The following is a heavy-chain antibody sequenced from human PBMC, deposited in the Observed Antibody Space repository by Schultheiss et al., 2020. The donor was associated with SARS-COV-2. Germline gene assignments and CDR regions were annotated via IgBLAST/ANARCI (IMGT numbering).Heavy chain of an antibody. CDR3: ARGRACSSTSCLIDY. Sequence: SETLSLTCTVSGGSISSGGYYWSWIRQHPGKGLEWIGSIYYSGSTNYNPSLKSRVTISVDTSKNQFSLKLSSVTAADTAVYYCARGRACSSTSCLIDYWGQGTLVTVSS. D-gene: IGHD2-2*01. CDR1: GGSISSGGYY. J-gene: IGHJ4*02. V-gene: IGHV4-39*07. CDR2: IYYSGST.